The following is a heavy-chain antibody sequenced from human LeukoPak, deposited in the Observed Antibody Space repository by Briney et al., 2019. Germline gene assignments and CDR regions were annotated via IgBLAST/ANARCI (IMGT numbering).Heavy chain of an antibody. V-gene: IGHV4-39*01. J-gene: IGHJ4*02. CDR3: ARHSPFPDY. CDR2: IYRSGNT. CDR1: GDSLSRNSFY. Sequence: SETLSLTCTVSGDSLSRNSFYWGWIRQPPGKGLEWIGSIYRSGNTYYSPSLKSRVTISVDTSKNQFSLKLSSVTAADTAVYYCARHSPFPDYWGQGTPVTVSS. D-gene: IGHD2/OR15-2a*01.